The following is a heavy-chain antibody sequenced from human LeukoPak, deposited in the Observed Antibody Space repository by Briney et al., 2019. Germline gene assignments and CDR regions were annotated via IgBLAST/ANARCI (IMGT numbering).Heavy chain of an antibody. CDR2: LYTSGRT. V-gene: IGHV4-4*07. CDR3: ARDLTTPSTSNYYYGMDV. J-gene: IGHJ6*02. Sequence: SETLSLTCTVSGGSISSYHWSWIRQPAGKGLEWIGRLYTSGRTYYNPSLKSRVTMSVDTSKNQLSLRLSSVTAADTAVYYCARDLTTPSTSNYYYGMDVWGQGTTVTVSS. D-gene: IGHD1-14*01. CDR1: GGSISSYH.